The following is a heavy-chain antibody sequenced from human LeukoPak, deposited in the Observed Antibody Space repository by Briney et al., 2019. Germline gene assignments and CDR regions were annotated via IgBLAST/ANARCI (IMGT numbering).Heavy chain of an antibody. CDR1: GGSISSYY. V-gene: IGHV4-59*04. Sequence: SETLSLTCTVSGGSISSYYWSWIRQPPGKGLEWIGYIYYSGSTYYNPSLKSRVTISADTSKNQFSLKLSSVTAADTAVYYCARQEYDSSGYYSDYWGQGTLVTVSS. CDR3: ARQEYDSSGYYSDY. J-gene: IGHJ4*02. D-gene: IGHD3-22*01. CDR2: IYYSGST.